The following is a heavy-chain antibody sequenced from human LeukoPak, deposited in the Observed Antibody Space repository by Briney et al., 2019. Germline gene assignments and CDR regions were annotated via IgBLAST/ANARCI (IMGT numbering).Heavy chain of an antibody. V-gene: IGHV3-53*01. CDR1: GFTVSSNY. CDR2: IYSGGST. Sequence: PGGSLRLSCAASGFTVSSNYMTWVRRAPGKGLEWVSVIYSGGSTYYADSVKGRFTISRDNSKNTLYLQMNSLRAEDTAVYYCARDAKGYSYGFDYWGQGTLVTVSS. D-gene: IGHD5-18*01. CDR3: ARDAKGYSYGFDY. J-gene: IGHJ4*02.